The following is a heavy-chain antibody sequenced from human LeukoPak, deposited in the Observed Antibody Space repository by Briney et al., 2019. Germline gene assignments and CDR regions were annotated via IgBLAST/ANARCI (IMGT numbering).Heavy chain of an antibody. Sequence: ETLSLTCAVYGGSFSGYYWSWVRQAPGKGLEWVSAISGSGGSTYYADSVKGRFTISRDNSKNTLYLQMNSLRAEDTAVYYCAKFSSGWYFGSFDYWGQGTLVTVSS. D-gene: IGHD6-19*01. CDR3: AKFSSGWYFGSFDY. J-gene: IGHJ4*02. CDR2: ISGSGGST. V-gene: IGHV3-23*01. CDR1: GGSFSGYY.